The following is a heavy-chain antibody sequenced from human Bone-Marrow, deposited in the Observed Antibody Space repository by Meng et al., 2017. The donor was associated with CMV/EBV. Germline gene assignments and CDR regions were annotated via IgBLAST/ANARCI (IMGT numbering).Heavy chain of an antibody. V-gene: IGHV3-30*02. CDR3: ARDAKENDFWSGYYYYYYGMDV. D-gene: IGHD3-3*01. CDR1: GFTFSRYG. Sequence: GESLKISCAASGFTFSRYGMHWVRQAPGKGLEWVTFIRYDGINKYYADSVKGRFTISRDNSKYTLYLQMNSLRAEYTAVYYCARDAKENDFWSGYYYYYYGMDVWGQGTTVTVSS. J-gene: IGHJ6*02. CDR2: IRYDGINK.